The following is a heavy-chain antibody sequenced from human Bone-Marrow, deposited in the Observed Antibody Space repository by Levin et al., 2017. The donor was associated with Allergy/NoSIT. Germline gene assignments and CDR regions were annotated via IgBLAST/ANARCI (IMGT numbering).Heavy chain of an antibody. D-gene: IGHD3-10*02. CDR1: GFSLSPIGVS. V-gene: IGHV2-5*02. J-gene: IGHJ6*02. CDR2: IYWDDDK. Sequence: SGPTLVKPTQTLTLTCTFSGFSLSPIGVSVGWIRQPPGMALEWLAHIYWDDDKRYSPSLASRLTITKDSSKNQVVLTMTNMDPVDTATYYCARRPMFYGLDVWGQGTPVTVSS. CDR3: ARRPMFYGLDV.